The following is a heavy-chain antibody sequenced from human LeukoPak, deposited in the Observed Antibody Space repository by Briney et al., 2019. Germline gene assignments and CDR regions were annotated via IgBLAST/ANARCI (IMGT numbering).Heavy chain of an antibody. V-gene: IGHV1-2*02. CDR1: GYTFVAYY. J-gene: IGHJ4*02. D-gene: IGHD2/OR15-2a*01. Sequence: ASVKVSCKTSGYTFVAYYLHWVRQAPGQGLEWVGWIHPNTGATKYAQSFQGRVTLTRDTSITTAYLELSSLTSDDTALYYCARDEGFYETSNFYVLDYWGQGTLVIVSS. CDR2: IHPNTGAT. CDR3: ARDEGFYETSNFYVLDY.